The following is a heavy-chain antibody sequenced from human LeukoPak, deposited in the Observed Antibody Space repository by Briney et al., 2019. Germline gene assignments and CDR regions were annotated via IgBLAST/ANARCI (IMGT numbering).Heavy chain of an antibody. Sequence: SETLSLTCSVSGVSISSYYWSWIRQPPGKGLEWIGYICYSGSTNYNPSLKSRVTISVDTSRNQFSLNLRSVTAADTAVYYCASQRQDTNACFDYWGQGTLVIVSS. CDR3: ASQRQDTNACFDY. CDR1: GVSISSYY. J-gene: IGHJ4*02. CDR2: ICYSGST. D-gene: IGHD6-25*01. V-gene: IGHV4-59*01.